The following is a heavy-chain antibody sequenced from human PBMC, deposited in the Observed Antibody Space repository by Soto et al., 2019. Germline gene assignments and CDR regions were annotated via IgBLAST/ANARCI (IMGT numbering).Heavy chain of an antibody. CDR2: IIPIFGTA. CDR3: ARDKGRITIFGVATAEYYYYGMDV. D-gene: IGHD3-3*01. V-gene: IGHV1-69*13. Sequence: SVKVSCKASGGTFSSYAISWVRQAPGQGLEWMGGIIPIFGTANYAQKFQGRVTITADESTSAAYMELSSLRSEDTAVYYCARDKGRITIFGVATAEYYYYGMDVWGQGTTVTVSS. J-gene: IGHJ6*02. CDR1: GGTFSSYA.